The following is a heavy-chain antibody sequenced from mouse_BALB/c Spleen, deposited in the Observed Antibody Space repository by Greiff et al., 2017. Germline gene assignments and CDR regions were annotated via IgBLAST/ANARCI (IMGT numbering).Heavy chain of an antibody. Sequence: EVQVVESGGGLVKPGGSLKLSCAASGFTFSSYAMSWVRQTPEKRLEWVASISSGGSTYYPDSVKGRFTISRDNARNILYLQMSSLRSEDTAMYYCAREAMDYWGQGTSVTVSS. CDR2: ISSGGST. CDR1: GFTFSSYA. CDR3: AREAMDY. J-gene: IGHJ4*01. V-gene: IGHV5-6-5*01.